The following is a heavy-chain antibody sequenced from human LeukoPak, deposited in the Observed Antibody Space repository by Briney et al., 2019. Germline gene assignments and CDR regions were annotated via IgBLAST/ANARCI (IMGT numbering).Heavy chain of an antibody. Sequence: SETLSLTCTVSGASVSGSPYYWGWIRQPPGKGLEWIGSIYSSGSTYYNASLQSRVTISIETSKNQISLKLSSVAAADTAVYYCARGRGDYGSRGDDYWGQGTLVTVSS. CDR2: IYSSGST. D-gene: IGHD4-17*01. J-gene: IGHJ4*02. V-gene: IGHV4-39*07. CDR3: ARGRGDYGSRGDDY. CDR1: GASVSGSPYY.